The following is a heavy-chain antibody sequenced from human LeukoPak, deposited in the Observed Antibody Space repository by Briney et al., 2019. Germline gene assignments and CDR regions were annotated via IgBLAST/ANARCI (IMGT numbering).Heavy chain of an antibody. CDR3: AKGRYYDILTGYLHGYFQH. V-gene: IGHV3-43*01. CDR2: ITWDGGGA. D-gene: IGHD3-9*01. Sequence: GGSLRLSCAVSGFTFDDYTLHWVRQAPGKGLEWVSLITWDGGGAYYADSVRGRFTISRDNSNNSLYLQMNSLRTEDTALYYCAKGRYYDILTGYLHGYFQHWGQGTLVTVSS. J-gene: IGHJ1*01. CDR1: GFTFDDYT.